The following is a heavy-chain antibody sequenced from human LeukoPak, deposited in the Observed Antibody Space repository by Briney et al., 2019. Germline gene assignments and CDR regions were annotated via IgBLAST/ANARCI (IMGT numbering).Heavy chain of an antibody. V-gene: IGHV1-69*05. CDR3: AILAVAGPIDY. CDR2: ITPIFGTA. CDR1: GGTFSSYA. D-gene: IGHD6-19*01. Sequence: SVKVSCKASGGTFSSYAISWVRQAPGQGLEWMGGITPIFGTANYAQKFQGRVTITTDESTSTAYMELSSLRSEDTAVYYCAILAVAGPIDYWGQGTLVTVSS. J-gene: IGHJ4*02.